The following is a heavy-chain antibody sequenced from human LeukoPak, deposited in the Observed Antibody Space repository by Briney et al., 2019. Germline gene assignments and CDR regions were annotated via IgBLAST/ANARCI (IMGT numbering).Heavy chain of an antibody. J-gene: IGHJ6*02. CDR1: GFTFSDYY. CDR3: AREYVRGYCSSTSSSHYYYGMDV. CDR2: ISSRGSTI. V-gene: IGHV3-11*01. D-gene: IGHD2-2*01. Sequence: GGSLRLSCAASGFTFSDYYMSWIRQAPGKGLEWVSYISSRGSTIYYADSVKGRFTISRDNAKNSLYLQMNSLRAEDTAVYYCAREYVRGYCSSTSSSHYYYGMDVWGQGTTVTVSS.